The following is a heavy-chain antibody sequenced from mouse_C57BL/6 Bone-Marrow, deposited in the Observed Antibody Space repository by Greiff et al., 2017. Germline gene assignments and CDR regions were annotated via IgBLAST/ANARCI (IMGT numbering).Heavy chain of an antibody. D-gene: IGHD1-1*01. CDR1: GYTFTSYT. Sequence: QVQLQQSGAELARPGASVKMSCKASGYTFTSYTMHWVKQRPGQGLEWIGYINPSSGYTKYNQKFKDKATLTADKSSSTAYMQLSSLTSEDSAVYYSASRDGSSSPYAMDYWGQGTSVTVSS. CDR2: INPSSGYT. V-gene: IGHV1-4*01. J-gene: IGHJ4*01. CDR3: ASRDGSSSPYAMDY.